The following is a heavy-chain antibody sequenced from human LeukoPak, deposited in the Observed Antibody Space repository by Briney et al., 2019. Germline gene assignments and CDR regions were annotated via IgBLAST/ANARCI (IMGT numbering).Heavy chain of an antibody. CDR2: FSGSGGST. Sequence: PGGSLRLSCAASGFTFSSYAMNWVRQAPGKGLEWVSAFSGSGGSTYYADSVKGRFTISRDNSKNTPYLQMNSLRAEDTAVYYCAKVRGRNTTRLYYFDYWGQGTLVTVSS. J-gene: IGHJ4*02. V-gene: IGHV3-23*01. CDR1: GFTFSSYA. CDR3: AKVRGRNTTRLYYFDY. D-gene: IGHD1-26*01.